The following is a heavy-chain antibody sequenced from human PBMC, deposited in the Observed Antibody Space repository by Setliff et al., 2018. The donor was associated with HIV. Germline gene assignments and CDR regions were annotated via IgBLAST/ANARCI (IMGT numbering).Heavy chain of an antibody. CDR1: GFTFSDYY. V-gene: IGHV3-11*05. D-gene: IGHD3-22*01. J-gene: IGHJ3*02. Sequence: GGSLRLSCAASGFTFSDYYISWVRQAPGKGLEWVSSISSSSSYIYYADSVKGRFTISRDNSRNTLYLQMNSLRAEDTVVYYCAKGHYSSGDSKQNGFDMWGQGAMVTVSS. CDR2: ISSSSSYI. CDR3: AKGHYSSGDSKQNGFDM.